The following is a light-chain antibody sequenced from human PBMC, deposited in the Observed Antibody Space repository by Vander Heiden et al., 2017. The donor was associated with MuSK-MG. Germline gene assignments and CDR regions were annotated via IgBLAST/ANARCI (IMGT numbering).Light chain of an antibody. J-gene: IGKJ5*01. Sequence: ELVMTQSQATLPDSPGARATLSCRASQSVSSNLAWYQQKPGQAPRLLIYGASTRATGIPARFSGSASGTEFTLTISSLQSEDFAVYYCQQYNNWPRQTFGQRTRLEIK. CDR1: QSVSSN. V-gene: IGKV3-15*01. CDR3: QQYNNWPRQT. CDR2: GAS.